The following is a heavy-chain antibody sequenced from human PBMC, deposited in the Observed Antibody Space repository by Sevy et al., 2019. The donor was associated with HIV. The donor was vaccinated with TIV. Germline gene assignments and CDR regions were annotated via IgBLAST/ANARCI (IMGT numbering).Heavy chain of an antibody. D-gene: IGHD6-19*01. CDR2: IDHTGRTTYKPSLT. CDR1: GGSFNGFY. Sequence: SETLSLTCVVNGGSFNGFYWNWIRQPPGKGLEWIGEIDHTGRTTYKPSLTNYNPSLKSRVTMSRDTSKNQFFLKLTFVTAAATAVYYCAGGQGGGSGSRATVFDIWGQGTMVTVSS. J-gene: IGHJ3*02. CDR3: AGGQGGGSGSRATVFDI. V-gene: IGHV4-34*01.